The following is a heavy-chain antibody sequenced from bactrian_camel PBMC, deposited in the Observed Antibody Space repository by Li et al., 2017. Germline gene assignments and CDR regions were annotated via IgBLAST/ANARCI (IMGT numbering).Heavy chain of an antibody. V-gene: IGHV3S40*01. Sequence: VQLVESGGGLVQPGGSLRLSCEASGHTYSSLCMGWFRQGPGKEREGFAAIWTGDGGTPYYADSVKGRFTISQDKGKNTVYLLMNSLKPDDSGTYYCAYESGTTPDLCRRRGPGGYFGQGTQVTVS. J-gene: IGHJ4*01. CDR1: GHTYSSLC. CDR2: IWTGDGGTP. D-gene: IGHD7*01.